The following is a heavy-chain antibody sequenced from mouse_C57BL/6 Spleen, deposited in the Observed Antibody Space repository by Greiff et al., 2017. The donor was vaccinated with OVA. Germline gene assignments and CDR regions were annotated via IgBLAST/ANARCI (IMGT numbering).Heavy chain of an antibody. V-gene: IGHV1-72*01. CDR2: IDPNSGGT. Sequence: QVQLQQPGAELVKPGASVKLSCKASGYTFTSYWMHWVKQRPGRGLEWIGRIDPNSGGTKYNEKFKSKATLTIDKPSSTAYMQLSSLTSEDSAVYYCARKITTREYYFDYWGQGTSLTVSS. D-gene: IGHD2-4*01. J-gene: IGHJ2*02. CDR1: GYTFTSYW. CDR3: ARKITTREYYFDY.